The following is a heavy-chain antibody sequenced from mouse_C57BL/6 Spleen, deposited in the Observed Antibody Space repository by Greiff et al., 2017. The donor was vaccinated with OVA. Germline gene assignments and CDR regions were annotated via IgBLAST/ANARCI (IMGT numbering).Heavy chain of an antibody. CDR1: GYSFTGYY. Sequence: VQLKQSGPELVKPGASVKISCKASGYSFTGYYMNWVKQSPEKSLEWIGEINPSTGGTTYNQKFKAKATLTVDKSSSTAYMQLKSLTSEDSAVYYCARMWTTVPCFDYWGQGTTLTVSS. J-gene: IGHJ2*01. D-gene: IGHD1-1*01. CDR2: INPSTGGT. V-gene: IGHV1-42*01. CDR3: ARMWTTVPCFDY.